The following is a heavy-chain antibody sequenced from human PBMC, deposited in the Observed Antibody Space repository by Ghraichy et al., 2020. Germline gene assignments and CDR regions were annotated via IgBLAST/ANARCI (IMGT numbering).Heavy chain of an antibody. V-gene: IGHV4-39*01. CDR3: ASPIAVAGDALDY. CDR2: IYYSGST. CDR1: GGSISSSSYY. J-gene: IGHJ4*02. Sequence: SETLSLTCTVSGGSISSSSYYWGWIRQPPGKGLEWIGSIYYSGSTYYNPSLKSRVTISVDTSKNQFSLKLSSVTAADTAVYYCASPIAVAGDALDYWGQGTLVTVSS. D-gene: IGHD6-19*01.